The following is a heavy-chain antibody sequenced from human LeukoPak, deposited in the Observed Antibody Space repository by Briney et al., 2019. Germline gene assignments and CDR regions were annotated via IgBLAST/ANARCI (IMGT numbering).Heavy chain of an antibody. D-gene: IGHD3-9*01. J-gene: IGHJ4*02. CDR3: ARPHYDILTGYSDY. CDR2: MNPNSGNT. V-gene: IGHV1-8*01. CDR1: GYTFTSYD. Sequence: ASVKVSCKASGYTFTSYDINWVRQATGQGLEWMGWMNPNSGNTGYAQKFQGRATMTRNTSISTAYMELSSLRSEDTAVYYCARPHYDILTGYSDYWGQGTLVTVSS.